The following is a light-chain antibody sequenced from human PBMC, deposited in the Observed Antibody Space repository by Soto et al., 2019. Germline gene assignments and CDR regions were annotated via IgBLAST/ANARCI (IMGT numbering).Light chain of an antibody. J-gene: IGLJ2*01. CDR2: EVT. CDR1: SSDLGSYNL. Sequence: QSALTQPASVSGSPGQSITISCTGTSSDLGSYNLVSWYQQHPGKAPKLMIYEVTNRPSGVSDRFSGSKSGNTASLTISGLQAEDEADYYCNSYTNSSAVVFGGGTKVTVL. CDR3: NSYTNSSAVV. V-gene: IGLV2-14*02.